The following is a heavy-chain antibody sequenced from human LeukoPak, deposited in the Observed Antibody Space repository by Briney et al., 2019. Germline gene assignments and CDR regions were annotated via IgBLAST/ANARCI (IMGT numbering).Heavy chain of an antibody. CDR1: GFTFSSYA. J-gene: IGHJ4*02. Sequence: QPGRSLRLSCAASGFTFSSYAMHWVRQAPGKGLEWVAVISYDGSNKYYADSVKGRFTISRDNSKNTLYLQMNSLRAEDTAVYYCATSQRLVPGDYWGQGTLVTVSS. CDR2: ISYDGSNK. CDR3: ATSQRLVPGDY. D-gene: IGHD6-13*01. V-gene: IGHV3-30-3*01.